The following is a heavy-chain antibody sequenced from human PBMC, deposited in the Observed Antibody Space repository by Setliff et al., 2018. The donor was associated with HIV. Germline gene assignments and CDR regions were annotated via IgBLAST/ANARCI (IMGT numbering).Heavy chain of an antibody. Sequence: KVSCKASGYTFSSYDVNWVRQATGQGLEWMGWMNPNSGNTGCAQKFQGRVTMTRDTSISTAYMELNNLKFEDTAVYYCARARRDSYDRGRRNHYYIDVWGKGTTVTVSS. CDR3: ARARRDSYDRGRRNHYYIDV. CDR2: MNPNSGNT. D-gene: IGHD3-22*01. J-gene: IGHJ6*03. CDR1: GYTFSSYD. V-gene: IGHV1-8*02.